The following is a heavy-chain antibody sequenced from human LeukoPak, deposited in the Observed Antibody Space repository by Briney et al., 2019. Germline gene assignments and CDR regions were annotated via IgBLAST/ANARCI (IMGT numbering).Heavy chain of an antibody. D-gene: IGHD6-6*01. V-gene: IGHV3-53*01. CDR3: AKVDGGQSI. Sequence: GGSLRLSCAASGFTVSNSYMSWVRQAPGRGLEWVSLIHRGGTTYHADSVKGRFTISRDNSKNTVYFQMNSLRAEDTAVYYCAKVDGGQSIWGQGTLVTVSS. CDR1: GFTVSNSY. J-gene: IGHJ4*02. CDR2: IHRGGTT.